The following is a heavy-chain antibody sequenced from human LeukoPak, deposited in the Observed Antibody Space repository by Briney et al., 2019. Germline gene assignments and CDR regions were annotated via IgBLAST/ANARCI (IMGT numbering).Heavy chain of an antibody. Sequence: PGGSLRLSCAASGFTFSNYCMHWVRQAPGKGLGWVSAISYDGNDKYYADSVKGRFAFSRDNSKNTLSLQMNSLRLEDTAVYYCVKDRAPRGSYLSYAFDIWGQGTMVTVSS. CDR2: ISYDGNDK. CDR1: GFTFSNYC. J-gene: IGHJ3*02. V-gene: IGHV3-30*18. CDR3: VKDRAPRGSYLSYAFDI. D-gene: IGHD1-26*01.